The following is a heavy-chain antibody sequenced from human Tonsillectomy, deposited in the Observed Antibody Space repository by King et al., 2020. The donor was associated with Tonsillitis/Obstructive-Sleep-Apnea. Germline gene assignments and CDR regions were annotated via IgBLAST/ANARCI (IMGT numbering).Heavy chain of an antibody. CDR3: SRDHSSCWYFIYMDV. V-gene: IGHV3-33*01. Sequence: QVQLVESGGGVVQPGRSLRLSCAASGFTFSSYGMHWVRQAPGKGLEWVAVIWYDGSNKYYADSVKGRFTISRDNSKNTLYLQMNSLRAEDTAVYYCSRDHSSCWYFIYMDVWGKGTTVTVSS. CDR2: IWYDGSNK. J-gene: IGHJ6*03. D-gene: IGHD6-19*01. CDR1: GFTFSSYG.